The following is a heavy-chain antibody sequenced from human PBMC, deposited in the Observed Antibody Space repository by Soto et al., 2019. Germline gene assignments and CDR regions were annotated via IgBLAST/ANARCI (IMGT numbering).Heavy chain of an antibody. CDR2: IIPIFGTA. Sequence: ASVKVSCKASGGTFSSYAISWVRQAPGQGLEWMGGIIPIFGTANYAQKFQGRVTITADESTSTAYMELSSLRSEDTAVYYCARGGRYSYDENYFDYWGQGTLVTVSS. J-gene: IGHJ4*02. D-gene: IGHD5-18*01. V-gene: IGHV1-69*13. CDR1: GGTFSSYA. CDR3: ARGGRYSYDENYFDY.